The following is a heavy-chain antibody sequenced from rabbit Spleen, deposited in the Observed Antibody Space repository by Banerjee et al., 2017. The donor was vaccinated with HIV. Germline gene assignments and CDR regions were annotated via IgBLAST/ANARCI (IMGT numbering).Heavy chain of an antibody. CDR2: IYAATAKP. J-gene: IGHJ4*01. Sequence: QEQLEESGGDLVKPEGSLTLTCTASGFSFSSSYWICWVRQAPGKGLEWIACIYAATAKPVYATWAKGRFTISRTSSTTVTLRMTSLTAADTATYFCARDLTSVIGWNFNLWGPGTLVTVS. CDR1: GFSFSSSYW. CDR3: ARDLTSVIGWNFNL. D-gene: IGHD2-1*01. V-gene: IGHV1S45*01.